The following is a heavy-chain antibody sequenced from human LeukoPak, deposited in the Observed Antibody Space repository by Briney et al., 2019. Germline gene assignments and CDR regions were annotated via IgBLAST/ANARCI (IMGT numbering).Heavy chain of an antibody. CDR1: GGSISSSSYY. J-gene: IGHJ6*03. Sequence: SETLSLTCTVSGGSISSSSYYWGWIRQPLGKGLEWIGSIYYSGSTYYNPSLKSRVTISVDTSKNQFSLKLSSVTAADTAVYYCASSTSSFYYYYYMDVWGKGTTVTVSS. V-gene: IGHV4-39*07. CDR2: IYYSGST. D-gene: IGHD2-2*01. CDR3: ASSTSSFYYYYYMDV.